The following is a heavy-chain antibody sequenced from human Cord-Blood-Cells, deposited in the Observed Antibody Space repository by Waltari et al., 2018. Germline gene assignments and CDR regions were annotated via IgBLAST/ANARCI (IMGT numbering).Heavy chain of an antibody. Sequence: EVQLVQSGAEVKKPGESLKISCKGSGHSFTSYWPVRVPQSPGKGLEWMGIIYPGDSDTRYSPSFQGQVTISADKSISTAYLQWSSLKASDTAMYYCARRGLTGTTYYYGMDVWGQGTTVTVSS. J-gene: IGHJ6*02. CDR3: ARRGLTGTTYYYGMDV. V-gene: IGHV5-51*03. CDR1: GHSFTSYW. D-gene: IGHD1-7*01. CDR2: IYPGDSDT.